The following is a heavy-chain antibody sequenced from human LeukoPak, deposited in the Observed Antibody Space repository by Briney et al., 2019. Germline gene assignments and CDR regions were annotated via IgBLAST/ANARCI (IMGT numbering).Heavy chain of an antibody. CDR1: GFTLSNYW. CDR2: INSDGRII. CDR3: ARGRGWYFDL. J-gene: IGHJ2*01. V-gene: IGHV3-74*01. D-gene: IGHD3-10*01. Sequence: GGSLRLPCAASGFTLSNYWMHWVRHVPGKGLVWVSHINSDGRIINYADSVKGRFTISRDNAKNTLYLQMNSLRVEDTAVYYCARGRGWYFDLWGRGTLVTVSS.